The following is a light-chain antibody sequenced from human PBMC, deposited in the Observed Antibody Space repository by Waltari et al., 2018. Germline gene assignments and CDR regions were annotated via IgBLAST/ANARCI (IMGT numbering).Light chain of an antibody. V-gene: IGKV1-39*01. CDR3: QQSYSTPYT. CDR2: AAS. J-gene: IGKJ2*01. Sequence: DIQMTQFPSSLSASVGDRVTMTCRASQTINSYLNWYQQKPGKAPKLLIYAASRLQSGVPSRFSGSGSGTDFTLTISSLQPEDFATYYCQQSYSTPYTFGQGTKLEI. CDR1: QTINSY.